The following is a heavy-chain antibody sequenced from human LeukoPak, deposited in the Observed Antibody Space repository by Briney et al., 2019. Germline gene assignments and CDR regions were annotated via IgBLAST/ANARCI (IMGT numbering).Heavy chain of an antibody. J-gene: IGHJ4*02. CDR2: INPNSGGT. CDR3: ASRSREGHYYDSSGQPPIY. D-gene: IGHD3-22*01. V-gene: IGHV1-2*02. Sequence: ASVKVSCKASGYTFTGYYMHWVRQAPGQGLEWMGWINPNSGGTNYAQKFQGRVTMTRDTSISTAYMELSRLRSDDTAVYYCASRSREGHYYDSSGQPPIYWGQGTLVTVSS. CDR1: GYTFTGYY.